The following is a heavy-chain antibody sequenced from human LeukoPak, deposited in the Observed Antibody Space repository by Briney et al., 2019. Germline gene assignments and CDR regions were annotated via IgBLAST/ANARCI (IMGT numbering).Heavy chain of an antibody. J-gene: IGHJ3*02. Sequence: SETLSLTCAVSGGSISSYYWSWIRQPPGKGLEWIGYIYYSGSTNYNPSLKSRVTISVDTSKNQFSLKLSSVTAADTAVYYCARGLYDAFDIWGQGTMVTVSS. CDR1: GGSISSYY. D-gene: IGHD2-2*02. CDR2: IYYSGST. CDR3: ARGLYDAFDI. V-gene: IGHV4-59*01.